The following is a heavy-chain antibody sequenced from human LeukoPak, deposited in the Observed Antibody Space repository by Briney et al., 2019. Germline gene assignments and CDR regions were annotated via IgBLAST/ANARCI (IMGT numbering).Heavy chain of an antibody. V-gene: IGHV3-23*01. CDR3: AKDGSNYYDSSGYYYVGSFDY. D-gene: IGHD3-22*01. Sequence: PGGSLRLSCAASGFTFSSYAMSWVRQAPGKGLEWVSAISGSGGSTYYADSVKGRFTISRDNSKNTLYLQMNSLRAEDTAVYYCAKDGSNYYDSSGYYYVGSFDYWGQGTLVTVPS. CDR1: GFTFSSYA. CDR2: ISGSGGST. J-gene: IGHJ4*02.